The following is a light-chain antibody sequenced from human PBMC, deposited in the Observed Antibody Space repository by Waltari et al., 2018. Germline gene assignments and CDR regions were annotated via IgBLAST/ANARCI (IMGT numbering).Light chain of an antibody. CDR1: SSDFGGSNY. CDR2: DVS. J-gene: IGLJ2*01. V-gene: IGLV2-14*03. Sequence: QSALTHPASVSGHPGQSITISSTGTSSDFGGSNYVSCDQQHPGKAPKHMIYDVSNRPSGVSNRFSGSKSGNTASLTISGLQAEDEADYYCSSYISSSTLELFGGGTSLTVL. CDR3: SSYISSSTLEL.